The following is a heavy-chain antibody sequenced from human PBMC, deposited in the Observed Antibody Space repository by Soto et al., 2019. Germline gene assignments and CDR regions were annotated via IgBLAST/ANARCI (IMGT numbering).Heavy chain of an antibody. D-gene: IGHD1-26*01. CDR2: FRGSDDTT. V-gene: IGHV3-23*01. J-gene: IGHJ4*02. CDR3: ARIVWKAAAADWEFDH. CDR1: GFTFSIYD. Sequence: PGGSLRLSCAASGFTFSIYDMSWIRQAPGKGLEWVSAFRGSDDTTYYAVSVKGRFTISRDTSKDTLYLQMNSLRVEDTAIYYCARIVWKAAAADWEFDHWGQGTRVTVSS.